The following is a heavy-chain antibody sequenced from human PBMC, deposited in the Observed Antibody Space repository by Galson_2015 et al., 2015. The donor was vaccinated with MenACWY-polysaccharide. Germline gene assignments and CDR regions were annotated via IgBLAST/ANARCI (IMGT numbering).Heavy chain of an antibody. D-gene: IGHD2-15*01. V-gene: IGHV1-69*11. CDR3: ARADCSGQTCYFAY. CDR1: GGAFSTHG. CDR2: IIPIMGSP. J-gene: IGHJ4*02. Sequence: SCKASGGAFSTHGLSWLRQAPGQGFEFMGRIIPIMGSPNYAQRFQGRLTITADGSTSTAYMELSSLRSEDTAVYYCARADCSGQTCYFAYWGQGTLVTVSS.